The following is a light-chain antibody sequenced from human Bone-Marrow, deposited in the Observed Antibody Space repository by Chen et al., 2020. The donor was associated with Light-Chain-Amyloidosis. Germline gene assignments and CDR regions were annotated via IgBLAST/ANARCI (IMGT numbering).Light chain of an antibody. CDR1: DLPTKY. V-gene: IGLV3-25*03. J-gene: IGLJ2*01. Sequence: SSELTQPPSVAVSPGQTARITCSGDDLPTKYSYWYQQKPGQAPVLVIHRDTERPSGNSERFSGSRSGTTATLNISGVQAEDEADYHCQSADSSGTYEGIFGGGPKLTVL. CDR3: QSADSSGTYEGI. CDR2: RDT.